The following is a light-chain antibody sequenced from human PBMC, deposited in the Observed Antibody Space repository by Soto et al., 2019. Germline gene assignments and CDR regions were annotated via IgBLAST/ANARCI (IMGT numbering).Light chain of an antibody. Sequence: DIQMTQSPSSLSASVGDRVTITCRASQSISSYLNWYQQKPGKAPKLLIYAASSLQSGVPSRFSGSGSGTDFTLTISSLQPEDFATYYCQQSYSTHSRAFGQGTKVDIK. V-gene: IGKV1-39*01. J-gene: IGKJ1*01. CDR1: QSISSY. CDR3: QQSYSTHSRA. CDR2: AAS.